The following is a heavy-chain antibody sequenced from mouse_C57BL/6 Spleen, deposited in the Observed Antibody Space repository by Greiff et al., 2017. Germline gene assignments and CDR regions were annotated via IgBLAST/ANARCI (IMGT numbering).Heavy chain of an antibody. V-gene: IGHV1-80*01. J-gene: IGHJ1*03. Sequence: VKLMESGAELVKPGASVKISCKASGYAFSSYWMNWVKQRPGKGLEWIGQIYPGDGDTNYNGKFKGKATLTADKSSSTAYMQLSSLTSEDSAVYFCARFSYGNYGYFDVWGTGTTVTVSS. D-gene: IGHD2-1*01. CDR2: IYPGDGDT. CDR3: ARFSYGNYGYFDV. CDR1: GYAFSSYW.